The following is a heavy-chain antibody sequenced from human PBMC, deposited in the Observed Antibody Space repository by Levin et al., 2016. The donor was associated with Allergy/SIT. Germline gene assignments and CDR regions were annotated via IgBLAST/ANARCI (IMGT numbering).Heavy chain of an antibody. V-gene: IGHV4-39*01. Sequence: SETLSLTCTVSGGSISSSSYYWGWIRQPPGKGLEWIGSIYYSGSTYYNPSLKSRVTISVDTSKNQFSLKLSSVTAADTAVYYCARQDSSSWGRFGYWGQGTLVTVSS. CDR3: ARQDSSSWGRFGY. CDR1: GGSISSSSYY. D-gene: IGHD6-6*01. CDR2: IYYSGST. J-gene: IGHJ4*02.